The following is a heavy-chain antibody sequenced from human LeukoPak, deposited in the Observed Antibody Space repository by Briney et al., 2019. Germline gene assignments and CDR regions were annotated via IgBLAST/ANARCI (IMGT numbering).Heavy chain of an antibody. V-gene: IGHV3-23*01. J-gene: IGHJ4*02. CDR2: ISGSGGST. D-gene: IGHD1-26*01. Sequence: PGGSLRLSCAASGFTFSSYAMSWVRQAPGKGLEWVSAISGSGGSTYYADSVKGRFTISRDNAKNSLYLQMNSLRAEDTAVYYCARSEVSGDFDYWGQGTLVTVSS. CDR3: ARSEVSGDFDY. CDR1: GFTFSSYA.